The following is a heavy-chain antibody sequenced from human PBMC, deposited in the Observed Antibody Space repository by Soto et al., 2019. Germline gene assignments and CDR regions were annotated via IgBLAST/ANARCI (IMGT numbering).Heavy chain of an antibody. CDR3: ARGNALDV. V-gene: IGHV6-1*01. J-gene: IGHJ3*01. CDR2: TDYRSKWFH. CDR1: GDSVSSDITS. Sequence: PSQTLALTCAISGDSVSSDITSWNWIRQSPSRGLEWLGRTDYRSKWFHDYAAYVKSRITLXXDXXXNXFXPXLNSMTPEETAVYYCARGNALDVWGQGT. D-gene: IGHD3-10*01.